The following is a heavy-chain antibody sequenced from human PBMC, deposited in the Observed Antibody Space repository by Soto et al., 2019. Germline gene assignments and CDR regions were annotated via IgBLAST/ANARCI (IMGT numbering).Heavy chain of an antibody. CDR1: GGSISSSSYY. CDR3: ARGITIFGVVPNPGGMDV. V-gene: IGHV4-39*01. D-gene: IGHD3-3*01. Sequence: PSETLSLTCTVSGGSISSSSYYWGWIRQPPGKGLEWIGSIFYSGSTYYNPSLKSRVTISVDTSKNQFSLKLSSVTAADTAVYYFARGITIFGVVPNPGGMDVWGQGTTVTVSS. CDR2: IFYSGST. J-gene: IGHJ6*02.